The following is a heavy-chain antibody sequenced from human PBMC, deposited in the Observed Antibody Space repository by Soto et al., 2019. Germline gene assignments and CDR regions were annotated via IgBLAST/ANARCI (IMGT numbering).Heavy chain of an antibody. CDR3: ARDRLLYYYGSGSADY. D-gene: IGHD3-10*01. J-gene: IGHJ4*02. Sequence: ASVKVSCKASGYTFTSYGISWVRQAPGQGLEWMGWIRAYNGNTNYAQKLQGRVTMTKDTSTSTAYMELRSLRSDDTAVYYCARDRLLYYYGSGSADYWGQGTLVTVSS. CDR1: GYTFTSYG. CDR2: IRAYNGNT. V-gene: IGHV1-18*01.